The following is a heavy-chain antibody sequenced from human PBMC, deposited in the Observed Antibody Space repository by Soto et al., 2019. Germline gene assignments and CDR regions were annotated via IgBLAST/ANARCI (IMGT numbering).Heavy chain of an antibody. CDR1: SGSISSSNW. J-gene: IGHJ6*03. CDR3: ARAGGPVLRFLEWFPSQYRPSYSTDV. CDR2: IYHSGST. D-gene: IGHD3-3*01. V-gene: IGHV4-4*02. Sequence: SETLSLTCAVSSGSISSSNWWSWVRQPPGKGLEWIVEIYHSGSTNYNPSLKSRVTISVVKSKNQFSLKLSSVTAADTAVYYCARAGGPVLRFLEWFPSQYRPSYSTDVCGKGLTVTVSS.